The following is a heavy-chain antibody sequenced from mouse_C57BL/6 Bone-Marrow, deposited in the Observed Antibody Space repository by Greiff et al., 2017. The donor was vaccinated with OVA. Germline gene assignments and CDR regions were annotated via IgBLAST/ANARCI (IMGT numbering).Heavy chain of an antibody. Sequence: VMLVESGAELVRPGASVKLSCKASGYTFTSYGISWVKQRTGQGLEWIGEIYPRSGNTYYNEKFKGKATLTADKSSSTAYMELRSLTSEDSAVYFCAKGYGSPFDVWGTGTTVTVSS. CDR2: IYPRSGNT. D-gene: IGHD1-1*01. CDR1: GYTFTSYG. CDR3: AKGYGSPFDV. V-gene: IGHV1-81*01. J-gene: IGHJ1*03.